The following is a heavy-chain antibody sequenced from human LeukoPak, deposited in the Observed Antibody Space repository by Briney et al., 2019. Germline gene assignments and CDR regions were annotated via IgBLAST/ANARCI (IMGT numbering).Heavy chain of an antibody. D-gene: IGHD3-10*01. CDR3: ARVGGMVRGVIITFVDY. CDR1: GFTFSSYW. J-gene: IGHJ4*02. Sequence: GGSLRLSCAASGFTFSSYWMSWVRQAPGKGPEWVANIKEDGSENYYVDSVKGRFTISRDNAKNSLYLQMNSLRAEDTAVYYCARVGGMVRGVIITFVDYWGQGTLVTVSS. CDR2: IKEDGSEN. V-gene: IGHV3-7*01.